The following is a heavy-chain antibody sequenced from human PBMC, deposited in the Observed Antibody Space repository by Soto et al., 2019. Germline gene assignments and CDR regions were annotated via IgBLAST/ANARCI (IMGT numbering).Heavy chain of an antibody. J-gene: IGHJ6*02. D-gene: IGHD3-10*01. V-gene: IGHV3-21*01. CDR3: ALYYGSGSVRDV. CDR2: ISSSSSYI. CDR1: GFTFSSYS. Sequence: GGSLRLSCAASGFTFSSYSMNWVRQAPGKGLEWVSSISSSSSYIYYADSVKGRFTISRDNAKNSLYLQMNSLRAEDTAVYDCALYYGSGSVRDVWGQGTTVTVSS.